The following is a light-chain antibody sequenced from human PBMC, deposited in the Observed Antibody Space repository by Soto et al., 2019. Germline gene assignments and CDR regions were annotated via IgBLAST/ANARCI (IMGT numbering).Light chain of an antibody. CDR3: AAWDDILNDYV. CDR2: SNY. V-gene: IGLV1-44*01. Sequence: QSVLTQPPSASGTPGQRVTISCSGSSSNIESNTVTWYQQLPGTAPKLVIYSNYDRPSGVPDRFSGSTSGPSAFLVIRGLQSEDEADYYCAAWDDILNDYVFGGGTKVTVL. J-gene: IGLJ1*01. CDR1: SSNIESNT.